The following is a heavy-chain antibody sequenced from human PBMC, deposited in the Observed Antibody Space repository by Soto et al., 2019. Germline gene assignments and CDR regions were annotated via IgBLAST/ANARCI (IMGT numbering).Heavy chain of an antibody. J-gene: IGHJ2*01. CDR1: GGSISSGGYS. CDR3: ARGDNVYSYFFNGTAA. CDR2: IYHSGST. D-gene: IGHD3-16*01. Sequence: TLSLTSAVCGGSISSGGYSWSWIRQPPGKGLEWIGYIYHSGSTYYTPSLKSRVTISVDRSKNQFSLKLSSVTAADTAVYYCARGDNVYSYFFNGTAAWGSDTLATLSS. V-gene: IGHV4-30-2*01.